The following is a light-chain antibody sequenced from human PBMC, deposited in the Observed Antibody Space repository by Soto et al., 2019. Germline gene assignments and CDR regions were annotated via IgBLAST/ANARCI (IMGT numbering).Light chain of an antibody. V-gene: IGKV3-11*01. CDR1: QSVSSY. CDR2: AAS. J-gene: IGKJ3*01. Sequence: EIVLTQSPATLSLSPGERATLSCRASQSVSSYLAWYQHKPGQAPRLLIYAASNRATGIPARFSGSGSGTDFTLTISSLEPEDFAVYYCQLRSNWGVLFTFGPRTKGDIK. CDR3: QLRSNWGVLFT.